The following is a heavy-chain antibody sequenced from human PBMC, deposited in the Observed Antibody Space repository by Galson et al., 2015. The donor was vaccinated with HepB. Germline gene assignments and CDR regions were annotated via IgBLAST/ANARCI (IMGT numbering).Heavy chain of an antibody. CDR3: ARAPPAGIAAAGTFVGFYYYYMDV. CDR1: GFTFSSYS. D-gene: IGHD6-13*01. V-gene: IGHV3-21*01. J-gene: IGHJ6*03. Sequence: SLRLSCAASGFTFSSYSMNWVRQAPGKGLGWVSSISSSSSYIYYADSVKGRFTISRDNAKNSLYLQMNSLRAEDTAVYYCARAPPAGIAAAGTFVGFYYYYMDVWGKGTTVTVSS. CDR2: ISSSSSYI.